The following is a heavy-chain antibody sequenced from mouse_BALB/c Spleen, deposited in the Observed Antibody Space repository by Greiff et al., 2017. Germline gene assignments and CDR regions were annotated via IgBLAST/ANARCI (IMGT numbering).Heavy chain of an antibody. CDR1: GYTFTSYW. V-gene: IGHV1S22*01. CDR3: TRSVGNSFAY. J-gene: IGHJ3*01. CDR2: IYPGSGST. Sequence: LKQPGSELVRPGASVKLSCKASGYTFTSYWMHWVKQRHGQGLEWIGNIYPGSGSTNYDEKFKSKGTLTVDTSSSTAYMHLSSLTSEDSAVYYCTRSVGNSFAYWGQGTLVTVSA. D-gene: IGHD2-1*01.